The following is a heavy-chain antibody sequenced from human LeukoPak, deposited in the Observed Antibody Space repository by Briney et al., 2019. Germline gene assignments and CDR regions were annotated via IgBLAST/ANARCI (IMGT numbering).Heavy chain of an antibody. D-gene: IGHD3-22*01. CDR3: ASQIHYYSAPH. CDR1: GYTFATPW. Sequence: GESLKISCKGSGYTFATPWIGWVRQMPGKGPGGMGVNWPADSNIEYSPSVQGQVAISADMSVSTAYLHWSSLKASGTAIYYCASQIHYYSAPHWGPGTLVTVSS. CDR2: NWPADSNI. V-gene: IGHV5-51*01. J-gene: IGHJ4*02.